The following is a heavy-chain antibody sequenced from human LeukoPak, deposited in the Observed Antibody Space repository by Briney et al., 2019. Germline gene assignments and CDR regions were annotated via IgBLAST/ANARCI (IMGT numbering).Heavy chain of an antibody. CDR2: IYSGGAI. Sequence: GSLRPSCVASGFAVGSNYMSWVRQAPGKGLEWVSLIYSGGAIRYADSVKGRFTISRDSSKNTLFLQMNDLTVEDTARYYCARRPGNWGQGILVTVSS. D-gene: IGHD1-14*01. J-gene: IGHJ4*02. CDR1: GFAVGSNY. CDR3: ARRPGN. V-gene: IGHV3-53*01.